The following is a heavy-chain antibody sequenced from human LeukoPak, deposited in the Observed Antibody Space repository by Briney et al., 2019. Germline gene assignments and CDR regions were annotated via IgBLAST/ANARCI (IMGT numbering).Heavy chain of an antibody. V-gene: IGHV1-69*01. CDR3: ARGPSGYDSSYYYGMDV. CDR2: SIPIFGTA. D-gene: IGHD5-12*01. CDR1: GGTFSSYA. J-gene: IGHJ6*02. Sequence: ASVKVSCKASGGTFSSYAISWVRQAPGQGLEWMGGSIPIFGTANYAQKFQGRVTITADESTSTAYMELSSLRSEDTAVYYCARGPSGYDSSYYYGMDVWGQGTTVTVSS.